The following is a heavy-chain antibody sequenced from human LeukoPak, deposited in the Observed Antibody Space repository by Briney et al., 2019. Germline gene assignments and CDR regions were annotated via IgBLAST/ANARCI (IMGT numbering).Heavy chain of an antibody. CDR3: VREKWDYYDSSGYYYLNWFDP. CDR2: IYYSGST. J-gene: IGHJ5*02. D-gene: IGHD3-22*01. V-gene: IGHV4-59*01. Sequence: PSETLSLTRTVSGGSISSYYWSWIRQPPGKGLEWIGYIYYSGSTNYNPSLKSRVTISVDTSKNQFSLKLSSVTAADTAVYYCVREKWDYYDSSGYYYLNWFDPWGQGTLVTVSS. CDR1: GGSISSYY.